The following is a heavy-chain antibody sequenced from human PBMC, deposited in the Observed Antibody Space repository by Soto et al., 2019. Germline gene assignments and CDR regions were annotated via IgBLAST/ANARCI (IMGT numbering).Heavy chain of an antibody. J-gene: IGHJ6*02. CDR2: INSDESST. CDR1: GFTFSSYW. D-gene: IGHD3-10*01. Sequence: PGGSLRLSCAASGFTFSSYWMHWVRQAPGKGLVWVSRINSDESSTSYADSVKGRFTISRDNAKNTLYLQMNSLRAEDTAVYYCARMGRGYGSGSYVLRVTGPDYYGMDVWGQGTTVTVSS. V-gene: IGHV3-74*01. CDR3: ARMGRGYGSGSYVLRVTGPDYYGMDV.